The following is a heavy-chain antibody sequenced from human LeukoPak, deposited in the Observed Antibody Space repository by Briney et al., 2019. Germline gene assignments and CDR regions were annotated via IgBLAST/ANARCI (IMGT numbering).Heavy chain of an antibody. Sequence: GGSLRLSCAASGFTFSIYGMHWVRQAPGLGLEWVAVISYDGSDKYYADSVTGRFTISRDNSKNTLYLQMTGLRAEDTAVYYCARDQGVTAFYYSDYWGQGTLVTVSS. D-gene: IGHD2-21*02. CDR1: GFTFSIYG. V-gene: IGHV3-30*03. CDR2: ISYDGSDK. J-gene: IGHJ4*02. CDR3: ARDQGVTAFYYSDY.